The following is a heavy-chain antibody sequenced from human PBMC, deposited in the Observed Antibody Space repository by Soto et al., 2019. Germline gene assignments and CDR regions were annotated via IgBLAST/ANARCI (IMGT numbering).Heavy chain of an antibody. D-gene: IGHD6-6*01. J-gene: IGHJ5*02. CDR2: IYYSGST. CDR3: ARRVLEGSSSIWFDP. Sequence: PSETLSLXCTVSGGSISSYYWSWIRQPPGKGLEWIGYIYYSGSTNYNPSLKSRVTISVDTSKNQFSLKLSSVTAADTAVYYCARRVLEGSSSIWFDPWGQGTLVTVSS. V-gene: IGHV4-59*08. CDR1: GGSISSYY.